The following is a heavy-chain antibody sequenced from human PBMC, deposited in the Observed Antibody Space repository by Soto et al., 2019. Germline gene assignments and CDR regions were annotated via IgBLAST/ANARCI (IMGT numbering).Heavy chain of an antibody. J-gene: IGHJ6*02. Sequence: SQTLSLTCAISGDSASSNSAAWNWIRQSPSRGLEWLGRTYYRSKWYNDYAVSVKSRITINPDTSKNHFSLQLNSVTPEDTAVYYCARGDNWNPGRYYYYGMDVWGQGTTVTVSS. D-gene: IGHD1-20*01. CDR1: GDSASSNSAA. CDR2: TYYRSKWYN. V-gene: IGHV6-1*01. CDR3: ARGDNWNPGRYYYYGMDV.